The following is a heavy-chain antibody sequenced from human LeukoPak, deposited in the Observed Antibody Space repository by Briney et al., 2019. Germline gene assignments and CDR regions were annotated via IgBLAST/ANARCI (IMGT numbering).Heavy chain of an antibody. CDR1: GGSISSYY. Sequence: PSETLSLTCTVSGGSISSYYWSWIRQPAGKGLEWIGRIYTSGSTNYNPSLKSRVTMSVDTSKNQFSLKLSSVTAADTAVYYCARVHSSGLVRSYWYFDLWGRGTLVTVSS. CDR2: IYTSGST. J-gene: IGHJ2*01. CDR3: ARVHSSGLVRSYWYFDL. D-gene: IGHD3-22*01. V-gene: IGHV4-4*07.